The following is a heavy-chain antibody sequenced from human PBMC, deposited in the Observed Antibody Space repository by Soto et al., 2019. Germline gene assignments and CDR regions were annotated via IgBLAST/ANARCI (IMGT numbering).Heavy chain of an antibody. V-gene: IGHV4-59*12. D-gene: IGHD3-10*01. CDR1: GGSLTSYY. CDR3: VRDRYSSSGWFDP. CDR2: IYYSGTT. Sequence: PSETLSLTCTVSGGSLTSYYWSWFRLPPGKGLEWIAYIYYSGTTNYNPSLKSRVTISVGTSKNQFSLQLKSVTPEDTAVYYCVRDRYSSSGWFDPWGQGTPVTVSS. J-gene: IGHJ5*02.